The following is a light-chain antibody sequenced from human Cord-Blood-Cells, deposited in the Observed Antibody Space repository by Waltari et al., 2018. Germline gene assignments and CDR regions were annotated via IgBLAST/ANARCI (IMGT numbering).Light chain of an antibody. CDR1: QLGDKY. J-gene: IGLJ2*01. Sequence: SYELTQPPSVSVSPGQTASITCSGHQLGDKYAFWYQQKPGQSPVLVIYQDSKRPSGIPERFSGSNSGNTATLTISGTQAMDEADYYCQAWDSSTVVFGGGTKLTVL. CDR2: QDS. CDR3: QAWDSSTVV. V-gene: IGLV3-1*01.